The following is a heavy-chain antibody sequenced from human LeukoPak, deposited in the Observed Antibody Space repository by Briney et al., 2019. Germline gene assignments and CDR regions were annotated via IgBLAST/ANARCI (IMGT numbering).Heavy chain of an antibody. CDR2: IIPIFGTA. CDR3: ARDCQDYGSGSKWFDP. V-gene: IGHV1-69*05. Sequence: VASVKVSFKASGGTFSSYAISWVRQAPGQGLEWMGGIIPIFGTANYAQKFQGRVTITTDESTSTAYMELSSLRSEDTVVYYCARDCQDYGSGSKWFDPWGQGTLVTVSS. J-gene: IGHJ5*02. CDR1: GGTFSSYA. D-gene: IGHD3-10*01.